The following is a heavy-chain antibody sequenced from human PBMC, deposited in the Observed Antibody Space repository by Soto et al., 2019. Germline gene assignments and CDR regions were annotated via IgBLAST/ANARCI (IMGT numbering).Heavy chain of an antibody. J-gene: IGHJ5*02. D-gene: IGHD2-2*01. CDR3: ARDSIVVPAAIARNWFDP. V-gene: IGHV3-21*01. CDR1: GFTFSSYS. Sequence: WGSLRLSCAASGFTFSSYSMNWVRQAPGKGLEWVSSISSSSSYIYYADSVKGRFTISRDNAKNSLYLQMNSLRAEDTAVYYCARDSIVVPAAIARNWFDPWGQGTLVTVSS. CDR2: ISSSSSYI.